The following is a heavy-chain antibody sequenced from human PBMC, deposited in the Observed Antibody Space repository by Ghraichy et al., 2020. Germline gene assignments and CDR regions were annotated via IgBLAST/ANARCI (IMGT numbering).Heavy chain of an antibody. J-gene: IGHJ4*02. D-gene: IGHD2-15*01. CDR3: AREYCSGGSCFFGTGGSHFDY. CDR2: IKSDGSST. CDR1: GFTLSRYW. V-gene: IGHV3-74*01. Sequence: GESLNISCAASGFTLSRYWMHWVRQAPGEGLVWVSRIKSDGSSTIYADSVKGRFTISRDNAKNTLYLQMNSLRAEDTADYYCAREYCSGGSCFFGTGGSHFDYWGQGTPVTVSS.